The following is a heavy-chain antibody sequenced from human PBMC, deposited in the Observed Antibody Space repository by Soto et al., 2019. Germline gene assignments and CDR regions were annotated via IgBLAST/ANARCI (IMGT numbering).Heavy chain of an antibody. J-gene: IGHJ4*02. CDR3: ASTYGDYKVGIDY. D-gene: IGHD4-17*01. CDR2: IIPILGIA. Sequence: SVKVSCKASGGTFSSYTISWVRQAPGQGLEWMGRIIPILGIANYAQKFQGRVTITADKSTSTAYMGLSSLRSEDTAVYYCASTYGDYKVGIDYWGQGTLVTVSS. V-gene: IGHV1-69*02. CDR1: GGTFSSYT.